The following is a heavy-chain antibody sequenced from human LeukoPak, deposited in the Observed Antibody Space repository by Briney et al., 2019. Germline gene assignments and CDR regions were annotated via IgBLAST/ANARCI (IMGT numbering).Heavy chain of an antibody. J-gene: IGHJ4*02. Sequence: ASVKVSFKASGYTFTSYYMHWVRQAPGQGLEWMGIINPSGGSTSYAQKFQGRVTMTRDTSTSTVYMELSSLRSEDTAVCYCARDTHTGYSSGTFDYWGQGTLVTVSS. CDR1: GYTFTSYY. V-gene: IGHV1-46*01. CDR3: ARDTHTGYSSGTFDY. D-gene: IGHD6-19*01. CDR2: INPSGGST.